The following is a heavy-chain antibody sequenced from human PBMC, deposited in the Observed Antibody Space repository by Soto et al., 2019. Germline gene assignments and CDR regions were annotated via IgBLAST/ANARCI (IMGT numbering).Heavy chain of an antibody. CDR1: GGSISSYY. V-gene: IGHV4-59*01. CDR2: IYYAGST. D-gene: IGHD4-17*01. CDR3: GRVYGDYVAY. J-gene: IGHJ4*02. Sequence: QVQLQESGPGLVKPSETLSLTCTVSGGSISSYYWSWIRQPPGKGLVWIGYIYYAGSTNSNPSLKSRVTSTVATSNTHSSLTLCSVPAEASAVYCGGRVYGDYVAYWGQGTLVTVSS.